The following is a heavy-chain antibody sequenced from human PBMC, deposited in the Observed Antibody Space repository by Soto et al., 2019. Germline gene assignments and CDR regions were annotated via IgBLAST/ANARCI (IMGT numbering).Heavy chain of an antibody. CDR2: ISGSGGST. D-gene: IGHD5-12*01. CDR1: GFTFSRYA. J-gene: IGHJ4*02. CDR3: AKILGIVATISDLDY. Sequence: GGSLRLSCAASGFTFSRYARSWVGQAPGKGLEWVSAISGSGGSTYYADSVKGRSTISRDNSKNTLYLQMNSLRAEDTDVYYCAKILGIVATISDLDYWGQGTLVTVSS. V-gene: IGHV3-23*01.